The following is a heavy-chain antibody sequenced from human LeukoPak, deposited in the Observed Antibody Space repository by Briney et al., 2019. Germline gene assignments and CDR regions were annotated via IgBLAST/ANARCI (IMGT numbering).Heavy chain of an antibody. J-gene: IGHJ4*02. CDR3: ARELLWFGELSQALDY. Sequence: PGGSLRLSCAASGFTYSSYGMHWVRQAPGKGLVWVAVIWYDGSNKYYADSVKGRFTISRDNSKNALYLQMNSLRAEDTAVYYCARELLWFGELSQALDYWGQGTLVTVSP. CDR1: GFTYSSYG. D-gene: IGHD3-10*01. V-gene: IGHV3-33*01. CDR2: IWYDGSNK.